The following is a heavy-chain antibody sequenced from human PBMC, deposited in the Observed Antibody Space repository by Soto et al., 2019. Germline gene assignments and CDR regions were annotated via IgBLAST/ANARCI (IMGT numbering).Heavy chain of an antibody. CDR3: ARPYSSSWADAFDI. V-gene: IGHV3-66*04. D-gene: IGHD6-13*01. CDR1: GFTVSSNY. Sequence: GGSLRLSCAASGFTVSSNYMSWVRQAPGKGLEWVSVIYSGGSTYYADSVKGRFTISRDNSKNTLYLQMNSLRAEDTAVYYCARPYSSSWADAFDIWGQGTMVTVSS. CDR2: IYSGGST. J-gene: IGHJ3*02.